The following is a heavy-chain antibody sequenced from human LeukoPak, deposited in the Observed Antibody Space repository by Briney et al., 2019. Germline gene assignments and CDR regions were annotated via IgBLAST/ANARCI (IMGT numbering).Heavy chain of an antibody. V-gene: IGHV1-46*01. J-gene: IGHJ3*02. CDR1: GYSFTRYY. D-gene: IGHD1-26*01. CDR3: ARGPYTLSSGSYWYAFDI. CDR2: INPSSGST. Sequence: ASVKVSCKASGYSFTRYYISWVRQAPGQGLEWMGIINPSSGSTTYAQKFQGRVTMTRDMSTNTVYMELSSLRSEDTAVYYCARGPYTLSSGSYWYAFDIWGQGTMVTVSS.